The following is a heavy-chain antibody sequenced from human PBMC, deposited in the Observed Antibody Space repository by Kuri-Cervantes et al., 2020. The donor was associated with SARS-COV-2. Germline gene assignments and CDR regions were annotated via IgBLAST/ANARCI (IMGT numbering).Heavy chain of an antibody. D-gene: IGHD1-26*01. J-gene: IGHJ4*02. Sequence: GSLRLSCTVSGGSISSSSYYWGWIRQPPGKGLEWIGSIYYSGSIHYNPSLKSRVTISVDTSKNQFSLKLSSVTAANTAVYYCARHEWEPYYFDYWGQGTLVTDSS. V-gene: IGHV4-39*01. CDR2: IYYSGSI. CDR1: GGSISSSSYY. CDR3: ARHEWEPYYFDY.